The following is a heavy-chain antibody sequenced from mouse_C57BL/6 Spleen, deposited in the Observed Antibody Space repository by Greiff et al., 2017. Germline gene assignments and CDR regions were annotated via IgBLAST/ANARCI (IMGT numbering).Heavy chain of an antibody. D-gene: IGHD2-10*02. Sequence: EVQLVESEGGLVQPGSSMKLSCTASGFTFSDYYMAWVRQVPEKGLEWVANINYDGSSTYYLDSLKSRFIISRDNAKNILYLQMSSLKSEDTATYYCARDRDSYGNYGNAMDYWGQGTSVTVSS. CDR3: ARDRDSYGNYGNAMDY. J-gene: IGHJ4*01. CDR1: GFTFSDYY. V-gene: IGHV5-16*01. CDR2: INYDGSST.